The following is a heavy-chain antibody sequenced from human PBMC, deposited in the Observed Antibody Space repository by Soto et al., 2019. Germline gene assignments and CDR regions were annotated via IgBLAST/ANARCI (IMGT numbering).Heavy chain of an antibody. Sequence: ASVKVSCKASGYTFTSYGIHWVRQAPGQRLEWMGWINAANGDTKYSPKFQGRVTITRDTSASTAYMEMSSLRSEDTAVYYCVRRHVSATGIDWFDPWGQGTLVTVS. J-gene: IGHJ5*02. CDR1: GYTFTSYG. V-gene: IGHV1-3*01. CDR3: VRRHVSATGIDWFDP. D-gene: IGHD6-13*01. CDR2: INAANGDT.